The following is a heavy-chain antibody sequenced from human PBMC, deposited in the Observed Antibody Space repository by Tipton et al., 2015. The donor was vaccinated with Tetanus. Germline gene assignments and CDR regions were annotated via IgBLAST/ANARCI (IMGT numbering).Heavy chain of an antibody. Sequence: TLSLTCTVSGGSLSGYYWNWIRQSPGKGLEWIGYNYYSGSAIYNPSLKSRVTISLDTSKNQFSLKLSSVTAADTAVYYCARIGWLQQNKPAFDIWGQGTVVTVSS. CDR3: ARIGWLQQNKPAFDI. D-gene: IGHD6-19*01. V-gene: IGHV4-59*01. J-gene: IGHJ3*02. CDR2: NYYSGSA. CDR1: GGSLSGYY.